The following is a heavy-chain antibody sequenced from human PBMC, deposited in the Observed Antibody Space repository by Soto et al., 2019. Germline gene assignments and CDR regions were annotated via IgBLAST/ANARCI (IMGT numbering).Heavy chain of an antibody. J-gene: IGHJ4*01. CDR3: DRTNYFGSGKPNDY. D-gene: IGHD3-10*01. CDR1: GGSISSGGYY. V-gene: IGHV4-30-4*01. Sequence: SETLSLTCAVSGGSISSGGYYWSWIRQPPGKGLEWIGYIYYSGSTNYNPSLKSRITISVDTSKNQFSLNLISVTAADTAVYSCDRTNYFGSGKPNDYWGQGTLVTVSS. CDR2: IYYSGST.